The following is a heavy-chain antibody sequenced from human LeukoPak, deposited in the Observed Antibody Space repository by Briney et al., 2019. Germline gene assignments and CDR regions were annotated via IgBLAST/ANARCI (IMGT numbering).Heavy chain of an antibody. V-gene: IGHV4-59*12. CDR1: GGSIRNYY. J-gene: IGHJ6*02. CDR2: IYYSGST. D-gene: IGHD3-22*01. Sequence: SETLSLTCSVSGGSIRNYYWSWIRQPPGKGLEWIGYIYYSGSTNYNPSHKSRVTISVDRSKNQFSLKLSSVTAADTAVYYCARGEFVVSNGMDVWGQGTTVTVSS. CDR3: ARGEFVVSNGMDV.